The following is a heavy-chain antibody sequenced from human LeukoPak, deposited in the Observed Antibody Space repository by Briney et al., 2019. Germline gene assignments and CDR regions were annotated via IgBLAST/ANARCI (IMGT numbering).Heavy chain of an antibody. D-gene: IGHD3-10*01. CDR1: GFTVSSNY. J-gene: IGHJ6*03. Sequence: PGGSLRLSCAASGFTVSSNYMSWVRHAPGKGLEWVSVIYSGGSTYYADSVKGRFTISRDNSKNTLYLQMNSLRAEDTAVYYCARDPPSGFGESDYYMDVWGKGTTVTVSS. CDR2: IYSGGST. CDR3: ARDPPSGFGESDYYMDV. V-gene: IGHV3-53*01.